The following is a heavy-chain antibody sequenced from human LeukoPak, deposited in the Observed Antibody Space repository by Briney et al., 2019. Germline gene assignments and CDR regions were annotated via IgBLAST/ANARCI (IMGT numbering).Heavy chain of an antibody. V-gene: IGHV4-34*01. CDR2: INHSGST. CDR3: ASVITMVRGVIYGAFDI. D-gene: IGHD3-10*01. CDR1: GGSFSGYY. J-gene: IGHJ3*02. Sequence: SETLSLTCAVYGGSFSGYYWSWIRQPPGKGLEWIGEINHSGSTNYNPSLKSRVTISVDTSKNQFSLKLSSVTAADTAVYYCASVITMVRGVIYGAFDIWGQGTMVTVSS.